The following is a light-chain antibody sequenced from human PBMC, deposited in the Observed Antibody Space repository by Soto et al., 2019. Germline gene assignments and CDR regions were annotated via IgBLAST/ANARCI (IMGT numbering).Light chain of an antibody. CDR1: SSNIGNNY. V-gene: IGLV1-51*01. Sequence: QSVLTQPPSVSAAPGQKVTISCSGSSSNIGNNYVFWYHQLPGTAPKRLIYDNDKRPSGIPDRFSGSKSGTSATLRITGRQTGDEADYYCATLDRSLSVGVFGGGTKLTVL. CDR3: ATLDRSLSVGV. J-gene: IGLJ2*01. CDR2: DND.